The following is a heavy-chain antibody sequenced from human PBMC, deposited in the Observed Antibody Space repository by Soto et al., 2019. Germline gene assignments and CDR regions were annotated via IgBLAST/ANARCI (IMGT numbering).Heavy chain of an antibody. CDR1: GGSISSSSYY. J-gene: IGHJ4*02. CDR2: IDYNWNT. V-gene: IGHV4-39*01. Sequence: QLRLQEAGPGLVKPSETLSLTCTVSGGSISSSSYYWVWIRQPPGKGPEWLGAIDYNWNTYYNPALRTRATMSVDTSKNQFSRKLISATAADTAMYYCARQTGVFGHYFDYWGQGTLVTVSS. D-gene: IGHD3-16*01. CDR3: ARQTGVFGHYFDY.